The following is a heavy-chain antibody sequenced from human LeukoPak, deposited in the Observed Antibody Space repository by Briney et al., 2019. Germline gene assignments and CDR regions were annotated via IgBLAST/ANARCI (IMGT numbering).Heavy chain of an antibody. J-gene: IGHJ6*02. CDR2: ISAYNGNT. CDR1: GYTFTTYG. Sequence: ASVKVSCKASGYTFTTYGFSWVRQAPGQGLEWMGWISAYNGNTNYAQKLQGRVTMTTDTSTSTAYMELRSLRSDDTAVYYCAREGTYYYDSNGYYLNYYGMDVWGQGTTVTVSS. CDR3: AREGTYYYDSNGYYLNYYGMDV. V-gene: IGHV1-18*01. D-gene: IGHD3-22*01.